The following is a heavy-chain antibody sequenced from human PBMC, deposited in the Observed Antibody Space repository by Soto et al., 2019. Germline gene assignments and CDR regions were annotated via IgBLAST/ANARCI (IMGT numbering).Heavy chain of an antibody. D-gene: IGHD1-1*01. CDR3: VRGDNWNDAASDY. CDR1: GFMFSNHG. V-gene: IGHV3-33*01. J-gene: IGHJ4*02. CDR2: IWSDGNNR. Sequence: QVQLVESGGGVVQPGRSLRLSCAASGFMFSNHGMHWVRQAPGKGLEWVAVIWSDGNNRYYADSVKGRFTISRDNSKNTLYLQMNSLRAEDTAVYYGVRGDNWNDAASDYWGQGTLVTVSS.